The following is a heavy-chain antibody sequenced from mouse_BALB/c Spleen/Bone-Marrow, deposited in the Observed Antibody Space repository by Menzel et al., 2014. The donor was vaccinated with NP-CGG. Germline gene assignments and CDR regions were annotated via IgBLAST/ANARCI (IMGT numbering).Heavy chain of an antibody. D-gene: IGHD2-4*01. V-gene: IGHV8-8*01. Sequence: QVTLKECGPGILKPSQTLSLTCSFSGLSLSTSGMGVGWIRQTTGKGLEWKAQRVGDDDKYYNPSLKSQLTISKDTSKNQVFLKITCVDTADTAAYYCARSYDYDAWFADWGQGTLVTVSA. CDR2: RVGDDDK. CDR1: GLSLSTSGMG. CDR3: ARSYDYDAWFAD. J-gene: IGHJ3*01.